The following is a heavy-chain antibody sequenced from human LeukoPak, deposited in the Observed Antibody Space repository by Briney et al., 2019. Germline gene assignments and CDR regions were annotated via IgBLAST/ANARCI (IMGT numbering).Heavy chain of an antibody. CDR3: ARSFLSRYCTNGVCWFDY. Sequence: ASVQVSCKASGYTFTGYYMHWVRQAPGQGREWMGWINPNSGGTNYAQKFQGRVTMTRDTSISTAYMELSRLRSDDTAVYYCARSFLSRYCTNGVCWFDYWGQGTLVTVSS. V-gene: IGHV1-2*02. CDR2: INPNSGGT. J-gene: IGHJ4*02. CDR1: GYTFTGYY. D-gene: IGHD2-8*01.